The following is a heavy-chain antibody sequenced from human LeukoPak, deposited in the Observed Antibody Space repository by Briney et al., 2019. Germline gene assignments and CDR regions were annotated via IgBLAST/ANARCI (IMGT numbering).Heavy chain of an antibody. Sequence: PGGSLRLSCAASGFTVSSNYMNWVRQAPGKGLEWVSVIYSGGSTYYADSVRGRFTISRNNSENTLYLQMNSLRAEDTAVYYCARALAYYDSSGYSVSSWYYYMDVWGKGTTVTVSS. CDR1: GFTVSSNY. V-gene: IGHV3-53*01. CDR2: IYSGGST. J-gene: IGHJ6*03. CDR3: ARALAYYDSSGYSVSSWYYYMDV. D-gene: IGHD3-22*01.